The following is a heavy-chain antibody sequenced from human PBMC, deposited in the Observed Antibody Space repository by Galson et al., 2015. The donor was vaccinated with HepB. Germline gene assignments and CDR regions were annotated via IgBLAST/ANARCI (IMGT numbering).Heavy chain of an antibody. J-gene: IGHJ5*02. D-gene: IGHD3-22*01. CDR2: ISYDGNNK. V-gene: IGHV3-30*18. CDR1: GFTFSSYG. CDR3: AKRWVEQSPVVRVMGNWFDP. Sequence: SLRLSCAASGFTFSSYGMHWVRQAPGKGLEWVAVISYDGNNKYYADSVKGRFTISRDNSKNTLYLQMNSLRAEDTDVYYCAKRWVEQSPVVRVMGNWFDPWGQGTLVTVSS.